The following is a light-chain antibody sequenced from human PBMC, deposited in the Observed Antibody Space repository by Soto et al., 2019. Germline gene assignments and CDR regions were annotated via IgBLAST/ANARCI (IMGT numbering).Light chain of an antibody. Sequence: EIVLTQSPDTLSLSAGERASLSCRASQTFSSNYLGWYQQKPGQAPRLLIFGASKRATDIPDRFSGSGSGTDFTLTISRLEPEDFAVYYCHQYGSSPFTFGQGTKLEI. CDR1: QTFSSNY. J-gene: IGKJ2*01. V-gene: IGKV3-20*01. CDR3: HQYGSSPFT. CDR2: GAS.